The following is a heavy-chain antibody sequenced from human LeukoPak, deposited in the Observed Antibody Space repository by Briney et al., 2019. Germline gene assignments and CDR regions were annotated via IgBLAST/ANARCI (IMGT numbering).Heavy chain of an antibody. CDR2: IKQDGREK. Sequence: PGGSLRLSCAASGFTFTCCWMSWVRQAPGKGLGWVASIKQDGREKFYADSVKGRFTISRDNARNSLSLQMNSLRAEDTAVYYCARVPGVTRYFDYWGQGIQVTVSS. V-gene: IGHV3-7*01. J-gene: IGHJ4*02. CDR3: ARVPGVTRYFDY. D-gene: IGHD2-21*02. CDR1: GFTFTCCW.